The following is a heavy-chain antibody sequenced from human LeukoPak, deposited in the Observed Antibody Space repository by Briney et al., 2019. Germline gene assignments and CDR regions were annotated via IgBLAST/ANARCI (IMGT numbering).Heavy chain of an antibody. D-gene: IGHD5-12*01. Sequence: GASVKVSCKASGYTFTGYYMHWVRQAPGQGLEWMGWINPNSGGTNYAQKFQGRVTMTRDTSISTAYMELSRLRSDDTAVYYCASGAPIVATTQVLTDWGQGTLVTVSS. V-gene: IGHV1-2*02. CDR1: GYTFTGYY. J-gene: IGHJ4*02. CDR2: INPNSGGT. CDR3: ASGAPIVATTQVLTD.